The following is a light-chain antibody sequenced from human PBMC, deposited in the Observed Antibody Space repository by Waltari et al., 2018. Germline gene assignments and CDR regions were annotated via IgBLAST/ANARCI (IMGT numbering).Light chain of an antibody. Sequence: QSALTQPASVSGSPGQSMTIPCTGSMSDIGFLTYVSWYQHHPGQAPKLLIYDVSNRPAGVSSRFSGSKSGSTASLAISGLQTEDEADYYCCSYTGTDTYVFGTGTKVTVL. V-gene: IGLV2-14*01. CDR3: CSYTGTDTYV. CDR2: DVS. CDR1: MSDIGFLTY. J-gene: IGLJ1*01.